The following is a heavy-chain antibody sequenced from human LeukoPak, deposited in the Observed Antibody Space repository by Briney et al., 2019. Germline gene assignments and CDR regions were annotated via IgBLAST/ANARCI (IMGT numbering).Heavy chain of an antibody. CDR1: GFTFDDYG. Sequence: QPGGSLRLSCAASGFTFDDYGMHWVRQAPGKGLEWVSLISGDGGSTYYADSVKGRFTISRDNSKNYLYLQMNSLRTEDTALYYCAKDKRLRRGFDPWGQGALVTVSS. CDR2: ISGDGGST. D-gene: IGHD5-24*01. V-gene: IGHV3-43*02. J-gene: IGHJ5*02. CDR3: AKDKRLRRGFDP.